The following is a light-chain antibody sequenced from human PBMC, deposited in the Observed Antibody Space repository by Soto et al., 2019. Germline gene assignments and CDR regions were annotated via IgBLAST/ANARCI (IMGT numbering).Light chain of an antibody. CDR1: SSNIGSNI. V-gene: IGLV1-44*01. CDR3: AAWDDSLNGLYV. CDR2: SND. Sequence: QAVVTQPPSASGTPGQRVTISCSGSSSNIGSNIVNWYQHLPGTAPKLLIYSNDQRPSGVPDRFSGSKSGTSASLAISGLQSEDEADYYCAAWDDSLNGLYVFGTGTKLPVL. J-gene: IGLJ1*01.